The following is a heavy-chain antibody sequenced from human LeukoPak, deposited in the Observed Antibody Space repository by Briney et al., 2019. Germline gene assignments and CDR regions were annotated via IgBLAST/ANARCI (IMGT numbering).Heavy chain of an antibody. CDR1: GYSISSGYY. CDR2: IYHSGRT. CDR3: ARVRSGDHYFDY. Sequence: PSETLSLTCTVSGYSISSGYYWGWIRQPPGKGLEWIGSIYHSGRTFYNPSLKSRVTISVDTSKNQFSLKLTSVTAADTAVYYCARVRSGDHYFDYWGQGTLVTVSS. V-gene: IGHV4-38-2*02. J-gene: IGHJ4*02. D-gene: IGHD4-17*01.